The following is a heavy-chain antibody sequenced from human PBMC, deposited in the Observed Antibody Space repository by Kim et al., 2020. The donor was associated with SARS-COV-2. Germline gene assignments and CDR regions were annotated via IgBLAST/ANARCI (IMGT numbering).Heavy chain of an antibody. V-gene: IGHV3-30*04. CDR3: ARADLSSGLIWYFDL. Sequence: GGSLRLSCAASGFTFSSYAMHWVRQAPGKGLEWVAVISYDGSNKYYADSVKGRFTISRDNSKNTLYLQMNSLRAEDTAVYYCARADLSSGLIWYFDLWGR. J-gene: IGHJ2*01. CDR1: GFTFSSYA. CDR2: ISYDGSNK. D-gene: IGHD6-19*01.